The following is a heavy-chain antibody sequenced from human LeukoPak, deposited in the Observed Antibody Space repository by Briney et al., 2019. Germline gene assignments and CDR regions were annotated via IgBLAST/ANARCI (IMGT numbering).Heavy chain of an antibody. V-gene: IGHV4-34*01. CDR2: INHSGST. Sequence: KPSETLSLTCAVYGGSFSGYYWSWIRQPPGKGLEWIGEINHSGSTNYNPPLKSRVTISVDTSKNQFSLKLSSVTAADTAVYYCARAPGGDSSFAYWGQETLVTVSS. J-gene: IGHJ4*02. CDR3: ARAPGGDSSFAY. D-gene: IGHD3-22*01. CDR1: GGSFSGYY.